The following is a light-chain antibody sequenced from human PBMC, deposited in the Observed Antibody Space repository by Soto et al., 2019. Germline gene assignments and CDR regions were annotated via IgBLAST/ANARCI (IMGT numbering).Light chain of an antibody. Sequence: EIVLTQSPATLSLSPGERATLSCRASQSVTSYLAWYQQKPGQAPRLLIYDASTRATGIPARFAGSGSGTDFTLTISSLEPEDFAVYSCQQRSNSPLTFGGGTKVDIK. CDR2: DAS. J-gene: IGKJ4*01. CDR3: QQRSNSPLT. CDR1: QSVTSY. V-gene: IGKV3-11*01.